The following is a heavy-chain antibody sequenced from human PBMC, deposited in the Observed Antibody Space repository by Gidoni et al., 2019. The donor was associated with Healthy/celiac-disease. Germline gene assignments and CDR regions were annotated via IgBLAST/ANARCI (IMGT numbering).Heavy chain of an antibody. CDR2: IIPIFGTA. D-gene: IGHD4-17*01. CDR1: GGTFGSYA. V-gene: IGHV1-69*06. J-gene: IGHJ3*02. Sequence: QVQLVQSGAEVTKPGSSVKVSCKDSGGTFGSYAISGVRQAPGQGLEWMGGIIPIFGTANYAQKFQGRVTITADKSTSTAYMELSSLRSEDTAVYYCARPRAYGGNPDDAFDIWGQGTMVTVSS. CDR3: ARPRAYGGNPDDAFDI.